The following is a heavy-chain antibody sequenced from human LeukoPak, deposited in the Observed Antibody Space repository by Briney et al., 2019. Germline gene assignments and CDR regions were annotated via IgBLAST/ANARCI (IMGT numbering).Heavy chain of an antibody. CDR3: ARVSRYCSGGSCYSGGGY. CDR2: ISSSGSTI. CDR1: GFTFSDYY. Sequence: GGSLRLSCAASGFTFSDYYMNWIRRAPGKGLEWVSYISSSGSTIYYADSVKGRFTISRDNAKNSPYLQMNSLRAEDTAVYYCARVSRYCSGGSCYSGGGYWGQGTLVTVSS. J-gene: IGHJ4*02. V-gene: IGHV3-11*01. D-gene: IGHD2-15*01.